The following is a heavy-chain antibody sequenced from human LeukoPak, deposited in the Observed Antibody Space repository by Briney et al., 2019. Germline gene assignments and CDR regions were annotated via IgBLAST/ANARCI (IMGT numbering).Heavy chain of an antibody. V-gene: IGHV3-30*18. Sequence: GRSLRLSCAASGFTFSSYGMHWVRQAPGKGLEWVAVISYDGSNKYYADSVKGRFTISRDNSKNTLYLQMNSLRAEDTAVYYCAKDLFRYFEWLWGIDYWGQGTLVTVSS. CDR2: ISYDGSNK. CDR3: AKDLFRYFEWLWGIDY. CDR1: GFTFSSYG. D-gene: IGHD3-9*01. J-gene: IGHJ4*02.